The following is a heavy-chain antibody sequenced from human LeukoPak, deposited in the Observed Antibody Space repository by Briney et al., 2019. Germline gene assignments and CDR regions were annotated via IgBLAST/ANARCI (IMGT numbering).Heavy chain of an antibody. CDR1: GYTFTGYY. J-gene: IGHJ5*02. Sequence: ASVKVSRKGSGYTFTGYYMHWVGQAPGQGGEGMGWINHNSGGTNYAQKFQGRVIMTRDTSISTAYMELSRLRSDDTAVYYCASRRTFRQIAAAATNWFDPWGQGTLVTVSS. V-gene: IGHV1-2*02. CDR2: INHNSGGT. D-gene: IGHD6-13*01. CDR3: ASRRTFRQIAAAATNWFDP.